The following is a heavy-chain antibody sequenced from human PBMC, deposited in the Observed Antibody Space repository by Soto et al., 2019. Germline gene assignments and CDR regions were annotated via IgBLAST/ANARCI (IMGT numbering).Heavy chain of an antibody. V-gene: IGHV3-15*01. CDR1: GFTFTNAW. CDR3: TTGPNLRPLAAFDI. J-gene: IGHJ3*02. CDR2: IKSKSDGGTI. Sequence: GGSLRLSCAASGFTFTNAWMTWVRQGPGKGLEWVGRIKSKSDGGTIDYAAPVKGRFTISRDDSKNTLYLQMNSLKTEYTAVYYCTTGPNLRPLAAFDIWGQGTVVTVS.